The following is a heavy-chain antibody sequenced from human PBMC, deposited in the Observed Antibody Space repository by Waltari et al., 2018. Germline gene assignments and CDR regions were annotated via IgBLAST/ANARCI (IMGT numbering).Heavy chain of an antibody. V-gene: IGHV3-30*04. CDR1: AFFISTSV. J-gene: IGHJ3*02. Sequence: QVQLVESGGGVVQPGRSLRISCAASAFFISTSVILWVRQGPGKGLGWLAVLTHDENTIFYADSVKCRFTISRDNSKHTIYIQMNSLRPEDTAVYFCAREGYSSGLAGGFDIWGQGTMVTVSS. CDR2: LTHDENTI. CDR3: AREGYSSGLAGGFDI. D-gene: IGHD2-15*01.